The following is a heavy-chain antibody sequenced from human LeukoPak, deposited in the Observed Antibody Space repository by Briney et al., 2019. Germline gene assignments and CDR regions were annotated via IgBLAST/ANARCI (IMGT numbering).Heavy chain of an antibody. D-gene: IGHD2-8*02. CDR3: SRNGLVDFDY. CDR2: IRRRAYGGAA. V-gene: IGHV3-49*04. CDR1: GFAFGDFA. J-gene: IGHJ4*02. Sequence: GGSLRLSCTTSGFAFGDFAMSWVRQPAGKGLEWVGLIRRRAYGGAAEYAASVKGRFSISRDDSKGIAYLQMNSLKPPDTAVYYCSRNGLVDFDYWGQGSRVIVSP.